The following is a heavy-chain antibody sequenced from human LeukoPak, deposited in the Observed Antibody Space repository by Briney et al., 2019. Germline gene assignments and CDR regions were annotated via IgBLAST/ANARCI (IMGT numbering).Heavy chain of an antibody. CDR1: GFTFSSYG. CDR3: ARDRAAAGMYYYYGMDV. CDR2: IWYDGSNK. D-gene: IGHD6-13*01. Sequence: GSLRLSCAASGFTFSSYGMHWVRQAPGKGLEWAAVIWYDGSNKYYADSVKGRFTISRDNSKNTLYLQMNSLRAEDTAVYYCARDRAAAGMYYYYGMDVWGKGTTVTVSS. V-gene: IGHV3-33*01. J-gene: IGHJ6*04.